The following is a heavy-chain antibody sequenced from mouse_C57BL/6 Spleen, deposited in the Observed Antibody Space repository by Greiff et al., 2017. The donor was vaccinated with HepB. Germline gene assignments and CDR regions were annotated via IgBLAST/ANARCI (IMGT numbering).Heavy chain of an antibody. Sequence: EVQLQQSGAELLRPGASVKLSCTASGFNIKDDYMHWVKQRPEQGLEWIGWIDPENGDTEYASKFQGKATITADTSSNTAYLQLSSLTSEDTAVYYCTFYYYFDYWGQGTTLTVSS. CDR3: TFYYYFDY. CDR1: GFNIKDDY. J-gene: IGHJ2*01. V-gene: IGHV14-4*01. D-gene: IGHD2-1*01. CDR2: IDPENGDT.